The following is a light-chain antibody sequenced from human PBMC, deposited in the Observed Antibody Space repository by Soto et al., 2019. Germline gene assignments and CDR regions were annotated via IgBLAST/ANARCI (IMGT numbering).Light chain of an antibody. CDR2: GAS. CDR3: QQYSNSPQT. J-gene: IGKJ1*01. V-gene: IGKV3-15*01. CDR1: QSVSVN. Sequence: EIVMTQSPATLSVSPGERATLSCGASQSVSVNLAWYQQKPGQAPRLLIYGASTRATGIPARFSGSGSGTDFTLTISRLEPEDFAVYFCQQYSNSPQTFGQGTKVDIK.